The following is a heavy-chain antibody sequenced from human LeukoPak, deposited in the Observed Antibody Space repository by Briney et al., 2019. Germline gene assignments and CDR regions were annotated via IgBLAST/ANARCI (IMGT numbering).Heavy chain of an antibody. CDR2: ISTYNGNT. Sequence: ASVKVSCKASGYTFTSYGISWVRHAPGQGLEWMGWISTYNGNTHYAQKLQCRVTMTTDAATSTAYMELRSLRSDDTAVYYCARVATAMVTSGDYWGQGTLVTVSS. CDR3: ARVATAMVTSGDY. J-gene: IGHJ4*02. D-gene: IGHD5-18*01. V-gene: IGHV1-18*01. CDR1: GYTFTSYG.